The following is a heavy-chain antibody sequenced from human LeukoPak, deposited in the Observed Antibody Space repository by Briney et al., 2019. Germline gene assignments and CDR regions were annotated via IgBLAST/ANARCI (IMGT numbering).Heavy chain of an antibody. V-gene: IGHV3-11*03. CDR1: GFTFSDYY. CDR2: ISTTSDYT. Sequence: PGGSLRLSCAASGFTFSDYYMSWIGQAPGKGLEWVSYISTTSDYTNYADSVKGRFTISRDNAKNSLSLQMNSLRAEDTAMYFCARLTASGSPTHDYWGQGTLVTVSS. D-gene: IGHD3-10*01. CDR3: ARLTASGSPTHDY. J-gene: IGHJ4*02.